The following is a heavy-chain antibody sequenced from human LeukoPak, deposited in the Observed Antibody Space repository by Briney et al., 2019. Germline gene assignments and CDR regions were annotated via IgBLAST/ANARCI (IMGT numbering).Heavy chain of an antibody. V-gene: IGHV4-39*01. CDR3: ARVRGPDGWFAP. CDR2: IYYSGNT. J-gene: IGHJ5*02. Sequence: SETLSLTCTVSGGSIDRSSYYWGWIRQPPGKGLEWIGSIYYSGNTYYNSSLKSRITISVNTTKNQVALKLSSVTATDTAVYYCARVRGPDGWFAPWGQGTLVSVSS. CDR1: GGSIDRSSYY.